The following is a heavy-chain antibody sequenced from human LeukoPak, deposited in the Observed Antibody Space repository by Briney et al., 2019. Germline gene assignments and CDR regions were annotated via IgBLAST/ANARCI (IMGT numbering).Heavy chain of an antibody. Sequence: GGSLRLSCAASGFTFSSYAMNWVRQAPGKGLECVSTISGNGGSTYYADSVKGRFTISRDNSKYTLYLQMNSLCAEDTAVYYCAKRALLGFGELYYFDYWGQGTLVTVSS. CDR1: GFTFSSYA. CDR3: AKRALLGFGELYYFDY. D-gene: IGHD3-10*01. CDR2: ISGNGGST. V-gene: IGHV3-23*01. J-gene: IGHJ4*02.